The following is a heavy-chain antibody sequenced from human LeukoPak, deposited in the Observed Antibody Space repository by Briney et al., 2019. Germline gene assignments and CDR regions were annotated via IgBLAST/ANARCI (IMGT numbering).Heavy chain of an antibody. J-gene: IGHJ6*02. CDR2: INHSGST. D-gene: IGHD6-6*01. V-gene: IGHV4-34*01. CDR1: GGSFSGYY. CDR3: ARAVNGAARHLDYYYGMDV. Sequence: SETLSLTCAVYGGSFSGYYWSWIRQPPGKGLEWIGEINHSGSTNYNPSLKSRVTISVDTSKNQFSLKLSSVTAADTAVYYCARAVNGAARHLDYYYGMDVWGQGTTVTVS.